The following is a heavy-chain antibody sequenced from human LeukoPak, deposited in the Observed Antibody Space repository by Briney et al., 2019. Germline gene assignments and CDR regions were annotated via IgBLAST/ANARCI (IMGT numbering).Heavy chain of an antibody. CDR3: ARDCPNYDSSGYYFDY. J-gene: IGHJ4*02. Sequence: SVKVSCKASGGTFSSYTISWVRQAPGQGLEWMGRIIPILGIANYAQKFQGKVTITADKSTSTAYMELSSLRSEDTAVYYCARDCPNYDSSGYYFDYWGQGTLVTVSS. V-gene: IGHV1-69*04. CDR1: GGTFSSYT. D-gene: IGHD3-22*01. CDR2: IIPILGIA.